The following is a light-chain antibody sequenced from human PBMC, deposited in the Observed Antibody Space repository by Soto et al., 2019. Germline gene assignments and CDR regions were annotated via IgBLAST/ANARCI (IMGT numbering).Light chain of an antibody. CDR1: INDVGGYNY. Sequence: QSALTQPPSASGSPGQSVTISCAGTINDVGGYNYVSWYQQHPGKVPQLMIYQVTKRPSGVPDRFSASKSDTTASLTISGLRAEDEGDYYCMSYAGGNRFVFGTGTKLTVL. V-gene: IGLV2-8*01. CDR3: MSYAGGNRFV. CDR2: QVT. J-gene: IGLJ1*01.